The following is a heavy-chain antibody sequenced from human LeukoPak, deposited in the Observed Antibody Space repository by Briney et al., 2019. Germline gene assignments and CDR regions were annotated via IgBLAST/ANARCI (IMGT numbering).Heavy chain of an antibody. CDR3: ARDLGYGGNVGDAFDI. D-gene: IGHD4-23*01. J-gene: IGHJ3*02. V-gene: IGHV1-69*13. CDR1: GGTFSSYA. CDR2: IIPIFGTA. Sequence: SVKVSCKASGGTFSSYAISWVRQAPGQGLEWMGWIIPIFGTANYAQKFQGRVTITADESTSTAYMELSSLRSEDTAVYYCARDLGYGGNVGDAFDIWGQGTMVTVSS.